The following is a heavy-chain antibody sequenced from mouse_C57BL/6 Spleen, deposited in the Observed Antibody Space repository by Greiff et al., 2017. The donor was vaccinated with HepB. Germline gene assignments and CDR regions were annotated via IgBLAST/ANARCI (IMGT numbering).Heavy chain of an antibody. CDR2: IRLKSDNYAT. CDR1: GFTFSNYW. D-gene: IGHD2-3*01. CDR3: TGFYDGYYAMDY. Sequence: EVQLKESGGGLVQPGGSMKLSCVASGFTFSNYWMNWVRQSPEKGLEWVAQIRLKSDNYATHYAESVKGRFTISRDDSKSSVYLQMNNLRAEDTGIYYCTGFYDGYYAMDYWGQGTSVTVSS. V-gene: IGHV6-3*01. J-gene: IGHJ4*01.